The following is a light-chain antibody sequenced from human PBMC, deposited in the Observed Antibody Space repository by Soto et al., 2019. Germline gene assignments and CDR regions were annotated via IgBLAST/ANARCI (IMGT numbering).Light chain of an antibody. J-gene: IGKJ3*01. V-gene: IGKV1-27*01. Sequence: DIQMTQSPSSLSASVGDRVTITCRASRDIANYLAWYQQKPGKVPQLLIYGASTLQSGVPSRFSGSGSGTDFTLTIGSLQPEDVATYYCQKSNSSPFTFGPGTKVNIK. CDR2: GAS. CDR3: QKSNSSPFT. CDR1: RDIANY.